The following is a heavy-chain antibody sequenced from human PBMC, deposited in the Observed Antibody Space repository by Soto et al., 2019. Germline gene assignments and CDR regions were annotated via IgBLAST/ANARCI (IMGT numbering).Heavy chain of an antibody. CDR1: GYTFTSYG. V-gene: IGHV1-18*04. CDR2: ISAYNGNT. Sequence: ASVKVSCKASGYTFTSYGISWVRQAPGQGLEWMGWISAYNGNTNYAQKLQGRVTMTTDTSTSTAYLQMNSLKTEDTAVYYCTRDNHLGSGFDYWGQGTLVTVSS. CDR3: TRDNHLGSGFDY. J-gene: IGHJ4*02. D-gene: IGHD2-15*01.